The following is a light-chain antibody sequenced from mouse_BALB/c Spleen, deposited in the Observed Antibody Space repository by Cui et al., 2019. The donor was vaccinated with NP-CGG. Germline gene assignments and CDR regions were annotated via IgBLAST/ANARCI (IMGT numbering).Light chain of an antibody. V-gene: IGLV1*01. CDR3: ALWYSNHWV. CDR2: GTN. Sequence: QAVVTQDSAPTTSPGETVTLTCRSSTGAVTTSNYDNWVQEKPDHLFTGLIGGTNNRAPGVPARFSGSLIGDKAALTITGAQTEDEAIYFCALWYSNHWVFGGGTKLTVL. CDR1: TGAVTTSNY. J-gene: IGLJ1*01.